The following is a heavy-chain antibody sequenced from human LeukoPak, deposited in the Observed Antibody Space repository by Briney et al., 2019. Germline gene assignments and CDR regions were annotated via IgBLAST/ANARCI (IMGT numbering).Heavy chain of an antibody. CDR2: IYYSGST. V-gene: IGHV4-59*08. D-gene: IGHD3-3*01. CDR1: GGSISSYY. J-gene: IGHJ5*02. Sequence: SETLSLTCTVSGGSISSYYWSWIRQPPGKGLEWIGYIYYSGSTNYNPSLKSRVTISVDTSKNQFSLKLSSVTAADTAVYYCARRILRFLEWLPFDPWGQGTLVTVSS. CDR3: ARRILRFLEWLPFDP.